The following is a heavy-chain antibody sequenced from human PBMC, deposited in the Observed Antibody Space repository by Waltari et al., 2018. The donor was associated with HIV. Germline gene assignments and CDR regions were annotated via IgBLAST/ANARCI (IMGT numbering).Heavy chain of an antibody. V-gene: IGHV3-23*01. J-gene: IGHJ6*02. CDR3: AKERVAGYYYYGMDV. CDR1: GYTFSPNA. CDR2: ITGSGGRT. Sequence: EVQLLESGGGLVQPGGSLSLSCAASGYTFSPNAMNWVRQAPGKGLEWVSVITGSGGRTYYADSVKGRFTISRDKSKNTLYLQMNSLRAEDTAIYYCAKERVAGYYYYGMDVWGQGTTVTVSS. D-gene: IGHD6-19*01.